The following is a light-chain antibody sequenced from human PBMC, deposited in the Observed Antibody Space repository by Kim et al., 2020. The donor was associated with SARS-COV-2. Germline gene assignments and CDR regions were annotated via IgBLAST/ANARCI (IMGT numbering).Light chain of an antibody. CDR3: NSRESGVNHVV. Sequence: AVGQTVRITGQGDSLRRYYATLYQQKPGQAPVLVIYDKNNRPSGIPARFSGSSSGNTASLTITGAQAGDEAVYYCNSRESGVNHVVFGGGTKLTVL. J-gene: IGLJ2*01. CDR1: SLRRYY. V-gene: IGLV3-19*01. CDR2: DKN.